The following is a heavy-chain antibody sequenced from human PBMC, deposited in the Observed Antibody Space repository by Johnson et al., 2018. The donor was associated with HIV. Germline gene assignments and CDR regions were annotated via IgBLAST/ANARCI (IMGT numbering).Heavy chain of an antibody. D-gene: IGHD6-13*01. Sequence: VQLVESGGGLVKPGGSLRLSCAASGFTFSTYTMHWVRQAPGRGLEWVAVISYDGSHRYYADSVKGRFTISRDTSKNTLYLQMTSLRPEDTAVYYCARGRKDIAAVDGLDTDGFDTWGQGTMVTVSS. CDR2: ISYDGSHR. CDR3: ARGRKDIAAVDGLDTDGFDT. CDR1: GFTFSTYT. V-gene: IGHV3-30*04. J-gene: IGHJ3*02.